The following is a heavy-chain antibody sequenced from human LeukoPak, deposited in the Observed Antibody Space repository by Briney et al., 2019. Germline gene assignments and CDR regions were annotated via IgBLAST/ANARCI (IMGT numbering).Heavy chain of an antibody. CDR1: GYTFTSYD. J-gene: IGHJ4*02. CDR2: MNPNSGNT. V-gene: IGHV1-8*03. D-gene: IGHD1-26*01. CDR3: ATSRIVGATIAFDY. Sequence: ASAKVSCKASGYTFTSYDINWVRQATGQGLEWMGWMNPNSGNTGYAQKFQGRVTITRNTSISTAYMELSSLRSEDTAVYYCATSRIVGATIAFDYWGQGTLVTVSS.